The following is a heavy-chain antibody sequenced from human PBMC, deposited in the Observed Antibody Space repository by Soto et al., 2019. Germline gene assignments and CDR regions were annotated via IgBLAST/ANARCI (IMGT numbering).Heavy chain of an antibody. J-gene: IGHJ5*02. Sequence: SETLSLTCAVSGGSISSSNWWSWVRQPPGKGLEWIGEIYHSGSTNYNPSLKSRVTISVDKSKNQFSLKLSSVTAADTAVYYCAKDLYYYDFSLDDSWGQGTLVTVSS. D-gene: IGHD3-16*01. CDR3: AKDLYYYDFSLDDS. V-gene: IGHV4-4*02. CDR2: IYHSGST. CDR1: GGSISSSNW.